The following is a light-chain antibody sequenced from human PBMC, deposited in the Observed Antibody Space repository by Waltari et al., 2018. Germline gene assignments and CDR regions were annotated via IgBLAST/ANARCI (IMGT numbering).Light chain of an antibody. V-gene: IGLV2-14*03. Sequence: QSALTQPASVSGSPGQSITISCTGTSSDVGSYNYVSWYQQHPCKAPKLLIFEVTDRPSGVSNRFSGSKSGNTASLTISGLQAEDEADYYCSSYTRTTTLYVFGTGTKLTVL. CDR3: SSYTRTTTLYV. J-gene: IGLJ1*01. CDR1: SSDVGSYNY. CDR2: EVT.